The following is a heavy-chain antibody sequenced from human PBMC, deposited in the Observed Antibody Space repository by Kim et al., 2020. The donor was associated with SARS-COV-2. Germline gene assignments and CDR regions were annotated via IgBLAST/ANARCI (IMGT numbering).Heavy chain of an antibody. V-gene: IGHV3-73*01. CDR2: IRSRGYSYET. J-gene: IGHJ3*02. CDR3: DSARGTALAYWDAVD. CDR1: GFTFSGYD. D-gene: IGHD2-21*01. Sequence: GGSLRLSCAASGFTFSGYDMHWVRQASGKGLEWVARIRSRGYSYETAYAASVQGRFTISRDDSSDTPYMNVSSRETAATDVCCCDSARGTALAYWDAVD.